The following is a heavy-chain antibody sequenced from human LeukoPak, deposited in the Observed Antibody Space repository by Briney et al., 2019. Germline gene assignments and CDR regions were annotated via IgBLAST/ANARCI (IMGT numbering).Heavy chain of an antibody. D-gene: IGHD6-19*01. CDR1: GGSISSYY. CDR2: IYYSGST. J-gene: IGHJ4*02. Sequence: PSETLSLTRTVSGGSISSYYWSWIRQPPGKGLEWIGYIYYSGSTNYNPSLKSRVTISVDTSKNQFSLKLSSVTAADTAVYYCARWEYSSGHDYWGQGTLVTVSS. CDR3: ARWEYSSGHDY. V-gene: IGHV4-59*01.